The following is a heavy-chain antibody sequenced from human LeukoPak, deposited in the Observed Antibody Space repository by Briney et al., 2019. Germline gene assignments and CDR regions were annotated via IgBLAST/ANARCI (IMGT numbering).Heavy chain of an antibody. CDR1: GFTFSSYE. D-gene: IGHD5-12*01. J-gene: IGHJ6*03. CDR2: ISSSGSTI. CDR3: ARVGIVATMVYYMDV. V-gene: IGHV3-48*03. Sequence: QAGGSLRLSCAASGFTFSSYEMNWVRQAPGKGLEWVSYISSSGSTIYYADSVKGRFTISRDNAKNSLYLQMNSLRAEDTAVYYCARVGIVATMVYYMDVWGKGTTVTVSS.